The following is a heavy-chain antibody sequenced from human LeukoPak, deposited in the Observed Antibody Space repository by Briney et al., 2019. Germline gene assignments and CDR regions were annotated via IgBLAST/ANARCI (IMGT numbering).Heavy chain of an antibody. J-gene: IGHJ4*02. V-gene: IGHV3-23*01. Sequence: GGSLRLSCAASGFTFSSYAMSWVRQAPGKGLEGVSAISGSGGSTYYADSVKGRFTISRDNSKNTLYLQMNSLRAEDTAVYYCAKASGYSYGYSFTFDYWGQGTLVTVSS. CDR2: ISGSGGST. CDR1: GFTFSSYA. CDR3: AKASGYSYGYSFTFDY. D-gene: IGHD5-18*01.